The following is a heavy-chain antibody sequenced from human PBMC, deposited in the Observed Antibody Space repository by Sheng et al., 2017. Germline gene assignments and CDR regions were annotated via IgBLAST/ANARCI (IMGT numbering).Heavy chain of an antibody. CDR2: IYSGGST. D-gene: IGHD3-22*01. J-gene: IGHJ4*02. V-gene: IGHV3-53*01. CDR3: AREPKRVYYYDSSGYKD. CDR1: GFTVSSNY. Sequence: EVQLVESGGGLIQPGGSLRLSCAASGFTVSSNYMSWVRQAPGKGLEWVSVIYSGGSTYYADSVKGRFTISRDNSKNTLYLQMNSLRAEDTAVYYCAREPKRVYYYDSSGYKDWGQGTLVTVSS.